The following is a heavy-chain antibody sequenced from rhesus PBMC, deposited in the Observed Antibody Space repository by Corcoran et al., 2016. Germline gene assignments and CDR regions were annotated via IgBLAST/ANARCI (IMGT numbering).Heavy chain of an antibody. V-gene: IGHV1-138*01. J-gene: IGHJ4*01. CDR3: ERDRYSGSWKFGY. CDR1: VYTFTDYY. D-gene: IGHD6-25*01. Sequence: QVQLVQYGAEVKKPGSSAKVPCKASVYTFTDYYIHWVRQAPGQGLEWMGEINPRTGGTNYGRNLQGRVTLTRCTSPDTAFMELSSLGSADTAVYYCERDRYSGSWKFGYWGQGVLVTVSS. CDR2: INPRTGGT.